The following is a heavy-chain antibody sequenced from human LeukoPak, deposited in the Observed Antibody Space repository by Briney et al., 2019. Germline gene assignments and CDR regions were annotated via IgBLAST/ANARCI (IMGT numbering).Heavy chain of an antibody. V-gene: IGHV4-39*01. D-gene: IGHD1-26*01. CDR3: ARQGIVGATLYY. CDR1: GGSVSSSSYY. Sequence: PSETLSLTCTVSGGSVSSSSYYWGWIRQPPGKGLEWIGSIYYTGTTYYNPPLKSRVAMSVDTSKNQFSLKLNSVTAADTAVYYCARQGIVGATLYYWGQGSLVTVSS. J-gene: IGHJ4*02. CDR2: IYYTGTT.